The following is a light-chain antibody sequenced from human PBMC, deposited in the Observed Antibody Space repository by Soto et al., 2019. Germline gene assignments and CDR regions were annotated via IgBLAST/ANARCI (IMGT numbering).Light chain of an antibody. J-gene: IGKJ4*02. Sequence: DIQMTQSPSTLSASVGDRVTITCRASQTINTWLAWYQQKPGKAPKLLISDASSLKSGVPSRFSGSGYGTEFTLTISSLQPDDFATYYCQQYNSYSLTFGRGTKVDIK. CDR3: QQYNSYSLT. CDR1: QTINTW. CDR2: DAS. V-gene: IGKV1-5*01.